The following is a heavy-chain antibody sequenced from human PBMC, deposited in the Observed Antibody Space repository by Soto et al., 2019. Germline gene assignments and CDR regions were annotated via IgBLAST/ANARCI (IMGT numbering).Heavy chain of an antibody. V-gene: IGHV1-69*13. J-gene: IGHJ5*02. D-gene: IGHD6-13*01. CDR1: GGTFSSYA. CDR2: IIPIFGTT. CDR3: ARDRDSSTSYWFDP. Sequence: ASVKVSCKASGGTFSSYAISWVRQAPGQGLEWMGGIIPIFGTTNYAQKFQGRVTITADESTSTAYMELSSLRSEDTAVYYCARDRDSSTSYWFDPWGQGTLVTVSS.